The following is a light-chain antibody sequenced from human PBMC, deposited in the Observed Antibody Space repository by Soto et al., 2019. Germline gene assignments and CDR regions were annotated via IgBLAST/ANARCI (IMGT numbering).Light chain of an antibody. CDR1: QSISSY. CDR3: QQSYNTPHT. V-gene: IGKV1-39*01. CDR2: GAS. J-gene: IGKJ5*01. Sequence: DIQMTQYTSSLSASVGDRVTISCRASQSISSYLNWYQQKPGKAPKLLIYGASGLQSGVPPRFSGIGSGTDFTLTISSLQPEDFATYYCQQSYNTPHTFGQGTRLEIK.